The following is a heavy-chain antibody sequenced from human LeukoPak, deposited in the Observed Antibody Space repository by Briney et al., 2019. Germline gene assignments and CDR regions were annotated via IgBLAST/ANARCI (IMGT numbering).Heavy chain of an antibody. D-gene: IGHD6-13*01. CDR1: GLTFSNFG. J-gene: IGHJ4*02. CDR3: ARDRSSTWSLDY. CDR2: ISFDGSNK. Sequence: GGSLRLSCAVSGLTFSNFGMHWVRQPPGKGLEWVAFISFDGSNKYYTDSVKGRFTISRDSSKNSLYLQMNSLRADDTAVYYCARDRSSTWSLDYWGQGTLVTVSS. V-gene: IGHV3-30*02.